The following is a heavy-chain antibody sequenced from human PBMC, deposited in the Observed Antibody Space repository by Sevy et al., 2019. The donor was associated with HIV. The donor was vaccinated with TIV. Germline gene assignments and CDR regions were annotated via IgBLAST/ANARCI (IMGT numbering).Heavy chain of an antibody. J-gene: IGHJ4*02. CDR2: IYYSGST. Sequence: SETLSLTCTVSGGSISSSSYYWGWIRQPPGKGLEWIGRIYYSGSTYYNPSLKSRVTISVDTSKNQFSLKLSSVTAADTAVYYWARHERKGIAEGPNPPDYWGQGTLVTVSS. V-gene: IGHV4-39*01. D-gene: IGHD6-13*01. CDR3: ARHERKGIAEGPNPPDY. CDR1: GGSISSSSYY.